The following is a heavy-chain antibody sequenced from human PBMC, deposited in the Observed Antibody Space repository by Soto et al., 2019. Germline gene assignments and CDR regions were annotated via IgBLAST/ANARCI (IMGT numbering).Heavy chain of an antibody. CDR1: GYTFSRYS. D-gene: IGHD5-12*01. CDR3: ARGDGYNLWPLDY. V-gene: IGHV1-18*04. CDR2: ISGNNGKA. Sequence: ASVKVSCKASGYTFSRYSISWVRQAPGQGLEWMGWISGNNGKAHYAAKFQDRVTMTTDTSTSTVYTELSSLRSEDTAVYYCARGDGYNLWPLDYWGQGTLVTVSS. J-gene: IGHJ4*02.